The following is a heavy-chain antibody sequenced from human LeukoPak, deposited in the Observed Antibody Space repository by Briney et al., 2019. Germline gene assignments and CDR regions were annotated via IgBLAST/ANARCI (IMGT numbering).Heavy chain of an antibody. CDR2: IRYDGSNK. D-gene: IGHD3-10*01. V-gene: IGHV3-30*02. CDR1: GFTFSSYG. Sequence: GGSLRLSCAASGFTFSSYGMHWVRQAPGEGLEWVAFIRYDGSNKYYADSVKGRFTISRDNSKNTLYLQMNSLRAEDTAVYYCAKGEDYYGSGGAFDIWGQGTMVTVSS. CDR3: AKGEDYYGSGGAFDI. J-gene: IGHJ3*02.